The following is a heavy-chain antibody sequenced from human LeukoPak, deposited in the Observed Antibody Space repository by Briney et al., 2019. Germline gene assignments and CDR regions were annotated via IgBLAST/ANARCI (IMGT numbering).Heavy chain of an antibody. CDR2: IYYSGST. D-gene: IGHD3-10*01. J-gene: IGHJ3*01. V-gene: IGHV4-59*08. CDR3: AGLSGSGHDAFDL. Sequence: SETLSLTCAVSGVSITSYYWTWIRQPPGKGLEWIGYIYYSGSTKYNPSLKSRVTILVDMSKNQLSLKLSSVTAADTAVYFCAGLSGSGHDAFDLWGHGTMVAVSS. CDR1: GVSITSYY.